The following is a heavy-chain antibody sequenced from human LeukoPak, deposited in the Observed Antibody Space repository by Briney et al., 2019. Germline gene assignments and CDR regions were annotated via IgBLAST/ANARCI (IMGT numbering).Heavy chain of an antibody. CDR1: GFTFSSYS. J-gene: IGHJ6*03. CDR3: ARDYDRYYMDV. D-gene: IGHD3-3*01. CDR2: INSEGSRT. V-gene: IGHV3-74*01. Sequence: GGSLRLSCAAYGFTFSSYSMNWVRQAPGKGLEWVSRINSEGSRTSYADSVKGRFTISRDNAKNTLYLQMNSLRAEDTAVYYCARDYDRYYMDVWGKGTTVTVSS.